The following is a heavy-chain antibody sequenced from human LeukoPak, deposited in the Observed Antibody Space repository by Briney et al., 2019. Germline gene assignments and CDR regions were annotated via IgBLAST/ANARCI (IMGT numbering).Heavy chain of an antibody. CDR3: ARKGRSSGWYGYNWFDS. Sequence: PGGSLRLSCAASGFTFSSYEMNWVRQAPGKGLEWVSYISSSGSTIYYADSVKGRFTISRDNVKNSLYLQMNSLRTEDTAVYSCARKGRSSGWYGYNWFDSWGQGTLVTVFS. CDR2: ISSSGSTI. V-gene: IGHV3-48*03. J-gene: IGHJ5*01. D-gene: IGHD6-19*01. CDR1: GFTFSSYE.